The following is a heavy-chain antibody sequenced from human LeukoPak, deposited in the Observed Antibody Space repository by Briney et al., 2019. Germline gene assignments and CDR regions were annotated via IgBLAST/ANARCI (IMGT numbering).Heavy chain of an antibody. CDR3: AKRGVVIRVILVGFHKQAYYFDS. J-gene: IGHJ4*02. CDR1: GITLSNYG. V-gene: IGHV3-23*01. Sequence: PGRSLRLSCAVSGITLSNYGMSWVRQAPGKGLEWVAGISDSGGSTNYADSVKGRFTISRDNAKNTLYLQMNSLRAEDTAVYFCAKRGVVIRVILVGFHKQAYYFDSWGQGALVTVSS. D-gene: IGHD3-10*01. CDR2: ISDSGGST.